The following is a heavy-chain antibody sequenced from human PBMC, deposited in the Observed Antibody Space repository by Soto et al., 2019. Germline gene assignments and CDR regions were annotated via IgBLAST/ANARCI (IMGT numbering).Heavy chain of an antibody. V-gene: IGHV3-7*05. J-gene: IGHJ6*02. CDR2: IKQDESEK. D-gene: IGHD6-19*01. CDR1: GFTFSSYW. CDR3: ARGIVAGTLGWVYYYYGMDV. Sequence: GGSLRLSCAASGFTFSSYWMSWVRQAPGKGLEWVANIKQDESEKYYVYSVKGRFTISRDNAKNSLYLQMNSLRAEDTAVYYCARGIVAGTLGWVYYYYGMDVWGQGTTVTVSS.